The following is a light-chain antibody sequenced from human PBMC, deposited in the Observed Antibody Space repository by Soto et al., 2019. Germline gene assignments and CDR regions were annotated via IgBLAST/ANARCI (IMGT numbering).Light chain of an antibody. J-gene: IGKJ2*01. CDR1: QNVGASY. CDR2: GAS. Sequence: EIVLTQSPGTLSLSPGERAALSCRASQNVGASYIAWYQQKPGQAPRLLMYGASRRATGIADRFSGSGSGTDFTLTITRLEPEDVAVYDCQKYGGPPYTFGQGTKLEI. V-gene: IGKV3-20*01. CDR3: QKYGGPPYT.